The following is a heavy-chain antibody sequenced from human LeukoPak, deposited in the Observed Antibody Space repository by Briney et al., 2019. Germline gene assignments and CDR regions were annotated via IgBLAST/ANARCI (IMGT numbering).Heavy chain of an antibody. J-gene: IGHJ5*02. CDR2: ISSNGDRT. CDR3: AKGHYSGSYFFRYVFDP. D-gene: IGHD1-26*01. CDR1: GFTSSNYA. Sequence: PGGSLRLSCAASGFTSSNYAIHWVRQAPGKGLEYVSGISSNGDRTYYANSVKGRFTISRDNFKNTLYLQMGSLRAEDMAVYYCAKGHYSGSYFFRYVFDPWGQGTLVTVSS. V-gene: IGHV3-64*01.